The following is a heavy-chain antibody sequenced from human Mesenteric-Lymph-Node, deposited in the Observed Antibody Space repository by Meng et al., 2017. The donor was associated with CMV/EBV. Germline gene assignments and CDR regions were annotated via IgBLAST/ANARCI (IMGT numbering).Heavy chain of an antibody. CDR3: AKSDAFDFHAVDH. CDR2: INGWGGNT. J-gene: IGHJ5*02. V-gene: IGHV3-23*01. D-gene: IGHD3-9*01. Sequence: GESLKISCATSGFTFSHYAMGWVRQAPGKGLEWISDINGWGGNTKYADAVKGRFTISRDNPRTTLFLQMNSLRADDSAIYYCAKSDAFDFHAVDHWGQGTPVTVSS. CDR1: GFTFSHYA.